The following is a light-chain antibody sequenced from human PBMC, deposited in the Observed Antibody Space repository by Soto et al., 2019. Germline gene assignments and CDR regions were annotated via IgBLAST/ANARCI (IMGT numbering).Light chain of an antibody. J-gene: IGKJ4*01. V-gene: IGKV1-12*01. CDR2: AAS. CDR1: QGISSW. Sequence: DIQMTQSPSSVSASVGARVTITFRASQGISSWVAWYQQKPGKAPNLLIYAASSLQSGVPSRFSGSGSGTEFTLTISSLQPEDFATYYCQQADTFPLTFGGGTKVEIK. CDR3: QQADTFPLT.